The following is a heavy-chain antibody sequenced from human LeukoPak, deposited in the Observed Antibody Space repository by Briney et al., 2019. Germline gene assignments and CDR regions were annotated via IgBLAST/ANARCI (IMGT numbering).Heavy chain of an antibody. CDR1: GYTFPTYW. CDR2: IYPGDSDA. D-gene: IGHD2-15*01. J-gene: IGHJ6*02. V-gene: IGHV5-51*01. CDR3: ARHIARGLYHDALDV. Sequence: GESLKISCTGSGYTFPTYWIDWVRQVPGKGLEWMGIIYPGDSDAKYSPSFQGQVTISADESLSTAYLQWSSLKASDTAIYYCARHIARGLYHDALDVWGQGTTVTVSS.